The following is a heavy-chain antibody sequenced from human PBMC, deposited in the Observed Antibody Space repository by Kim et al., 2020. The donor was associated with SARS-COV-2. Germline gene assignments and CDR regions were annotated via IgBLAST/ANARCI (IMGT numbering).Heavy chain of an antibody. J-gene: IGHJ3*02. CDR3: ARDRLQRRVIQAPRRNDAFDI. D-gene: IGHD2-21*01. Sequence: FTISRDNSKNTLYLQMNSLRAEDTAVYYCARDRLQRRVIQAPRRNDAFDIWGQGTMVTVSS. V-gene: IGHV3-30*07.